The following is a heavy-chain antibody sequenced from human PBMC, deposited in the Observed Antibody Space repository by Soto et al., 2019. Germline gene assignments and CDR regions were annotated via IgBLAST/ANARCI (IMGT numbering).Heavy chain of an antibody. D-gene: IGHD6-13*01. CDR3: ARGAAAVFDY. J-gene: IGHJ4*02. Sequence: QLLESGPGLVKPSETLSLTCTVSGGSISSSSYYWGWIRQPPGKGLEWIGSIYYSGSTYYNPSLKSRVTISVDTSKNQFSLKLSSVTDADTAVYYCARGAAAVFDYWGQGTLVTVSS. V-gene: IGHV4-39*01. CDR1: GGSISSSSYY. CDR2: IYYSGST.